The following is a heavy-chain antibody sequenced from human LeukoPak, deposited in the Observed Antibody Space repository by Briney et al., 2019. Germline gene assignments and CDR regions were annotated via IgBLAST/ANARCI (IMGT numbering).Heavy chain of an antibody. CDR3: ATPPVIAAAGTP. J-gene: IGHJ5*02. Sequence: ASVRVSCKVSGYTLTELSMHWVRQAPGKGLEWMGGFDPEDGETIYAQKFQGRVTMTEDTSTDTAYMELSSLRSEDTAVYYCATPPVIAAAGTPWGQGTLVTVSS. D-gene: IGHD6-13*01. CDR1: GYTLTELS. V-gene: IGHV1-24*01. CDR2: FDPEDGET.